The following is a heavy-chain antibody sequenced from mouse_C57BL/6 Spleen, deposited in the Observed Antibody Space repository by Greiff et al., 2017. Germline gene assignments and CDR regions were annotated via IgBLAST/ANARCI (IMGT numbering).Heavy chain of an antibody. CDR2: IYPGDGDT. Sequence: QVQLQQSGPELVKPGASVKISCKASGYAFSSSWMNWVKQRPGKGLEWIGRIYPGDGDTNYNGKFMGKATLTADKYTSTAYMQLSSLTSEDSAVYICARDSAGYPYYCDYGGQGTTLTVSS. D-gene: IGHD3-2*02. CDR3: ARDSAGYPYYCDY. V-gene: IGHV1-82*01. J-gene: IGHJ2*01. CDR1: GYAFSSSW.